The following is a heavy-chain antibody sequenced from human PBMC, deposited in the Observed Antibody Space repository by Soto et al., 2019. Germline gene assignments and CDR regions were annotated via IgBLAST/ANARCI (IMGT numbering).Heavy chain of an antibody. V-gene: IGHV1-46*01. Sequence: QVQLVQSGAEVKKPGASVKVSCKASGYTFTDYYMHWVRQAPGQGLEWMGIINPSGGTTRYAQKFQGRVTMTRDTSTSTVYMEVSSMRSEDTALYYCARCSHCSGGSSSDPAIDLDHSGQGTLVTVSS. J-gene: IGHJ4*02. D-gene: IGHD2-15*01. CDR1: GYTFTDYY. CDR3: ARCSHCSGGSSSDPAIDLDH. CDR2: INPSGGTT.